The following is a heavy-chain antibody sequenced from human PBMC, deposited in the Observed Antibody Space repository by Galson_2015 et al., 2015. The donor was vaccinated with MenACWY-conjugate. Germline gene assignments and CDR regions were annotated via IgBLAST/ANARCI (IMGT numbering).Heavy chain of an antibody. CDR2: TTGTSTYI. D-gene: IGHD2/OR15-2a*01. CDR3: ARGANIYFYSMDV. J-gene: IGHJ6*03. CDR1: GFSFTTSG. V-gene: IGHV3-21*04. Sequence: SLRLSCAASGFSFTTSGMTWVRQAPGKGLEWVSSTTGTSTYIHYADSVKGRFTISRDNARNSVSLQMNGLGAEDTAVYYCARGANIYFYSMDVWGKGTTVIVSS.